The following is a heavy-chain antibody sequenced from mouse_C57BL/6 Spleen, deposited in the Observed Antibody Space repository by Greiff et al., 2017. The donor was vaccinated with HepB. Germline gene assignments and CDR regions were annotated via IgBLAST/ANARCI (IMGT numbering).Heavy chain of an antibody. CDR1: GYTFTDYE. Sequence: QVQLQQSGAELVRPGASVTLSCKASGYTFTDYEMPWVKRKPVHGLEWIGAIDPETGGTAYNQKFKGKAILTADKSSSTAYMELRSLTSEDSAVYYCTVGEDSPFAYWGQGTLVTVSA. V-gene: IGHV1-15*01. J-gene: IGHJ3*01. CDR2: IDPETGGT. CDR3: TVGEDSPFAY.